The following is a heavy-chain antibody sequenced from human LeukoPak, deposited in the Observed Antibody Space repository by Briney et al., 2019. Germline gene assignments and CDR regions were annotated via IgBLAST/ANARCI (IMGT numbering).Heavy chain of an antibody. V-gene: IGHV4-4*02. CDR3: AGLVGRYSSGLYYYYFDY. CDR2: MYLSGTT. D-gene: IGHD3-22*01. Sequence: SETLSLTCTVSGDSINSLDLWSWVRQPPGKGLEWIGEMYLSGTTHSNPSVKSRVTISIDKSKNQFFLNLSSVTAADTAVYYCAGLVGRYSSGLYYYYFDYWGQGTLVTVSP. J-gene: IGHJ4*02. CDR1: GDSINSLDL.